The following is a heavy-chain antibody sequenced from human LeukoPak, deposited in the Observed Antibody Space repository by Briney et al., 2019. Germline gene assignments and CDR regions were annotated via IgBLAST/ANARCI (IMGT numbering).Heavy chain of an antibody. CDR3: ARDWRGSGWPSYLFDY. CDR1: GYTFTSYD. V-gene: IGHV1-46*01. CDR2: INPSGGST. J-gene: IGHJ4*02. D-gene: IGHD6-19*01. Sequence: ASVKVSCKASGYTFTSYDINWVRQATGQGLEWMGIINPSGGSTSYAQKFQGRVTMTRDMSTSTVYMELSSLRSEDTAVYYCARDWRGSGWPSYLFDYWGQGTLVTVSS.